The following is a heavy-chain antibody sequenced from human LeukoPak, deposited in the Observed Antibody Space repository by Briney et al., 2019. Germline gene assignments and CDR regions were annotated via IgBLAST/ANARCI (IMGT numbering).Heavy chain of an antibody. J-gene: IGHJ4*02. D-gene: IGHD2-21*01. Sequence: GGSLRLSCAGSGFSYAMTRVRQAPRTGLKGESVINRTGDNTYYIDSVKGRLTISRDDSKNTLYLQMNSLRVEDTAIYYCAKAGLMLHAGYWGQGTLVTVSS. CDR1: GFSYA. V-gene: IGHV3-23*01. CDR3: AKAGLMLHAGY. CDR2: INRTGDNT.